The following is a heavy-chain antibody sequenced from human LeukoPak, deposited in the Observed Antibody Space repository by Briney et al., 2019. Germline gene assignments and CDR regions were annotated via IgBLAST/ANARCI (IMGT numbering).Heavy chain of an antibody. CDR2: IYYNGGT. D-gene: IGHD1-14*01. J-gene: IGHJ5*02. CDR3: ARHSSEYRGRFDP. CDR1: GGSISSYY. Sequence: TSEPLSLTCTVPGGSISSYYWIWIRQPPGKELHCIGFIYYNGGTKYNPSFKSRVNISVDPSKNQFSLKLRSVTAADTAVYYCARHSSEYRGRFDPWGQGALVTVSS. V-gene: IGHV4-59*08.